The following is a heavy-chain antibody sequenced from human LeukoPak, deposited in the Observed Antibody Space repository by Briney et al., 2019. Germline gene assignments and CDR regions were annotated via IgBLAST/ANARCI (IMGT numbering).Heavy chain of an antibody. J-gene: IGHJ4*02. CDR1: GASISSYY. CDR2: IYYSGNT. V-gene: IGHV4-59*01. Sequence: SETLSLTCTVSGASISSYYWSWIRQPPGKGLEWIAYIYYSGNTNYNPSLKSRVTISVDTSKNQFSLKLSSVTAADTAVYYCARDVGATPGYFDYWGQGTLVTVSS. CDR3: ARDVGATPGYFDY. D-gene: IGHD1-26*01.